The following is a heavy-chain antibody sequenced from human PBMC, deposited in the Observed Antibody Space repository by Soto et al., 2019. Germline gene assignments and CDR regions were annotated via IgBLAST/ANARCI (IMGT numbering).Heavy chain of an antibody. CDR2: IFNAEGT. V-gene: IGHV4-30-4*01. Sequence: SETLSLTCTVSGASISNTDYYWSWIRQPPGKGLEWIGYIFNAEGTSYNPSLKSRPTISADTSKNQFSLKLFSVTAADTAVYYCARGTPLDFWGQGTLVTVSS. CDR3: ARGTPLDF. CDR1: GASISNTDYY. J-gene: IGHJ4*02.